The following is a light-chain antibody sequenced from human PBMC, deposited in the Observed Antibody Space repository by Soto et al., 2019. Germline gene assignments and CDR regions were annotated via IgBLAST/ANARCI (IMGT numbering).Light chain of an antibody. J-gene: IGKJ1*01. CDR2: KAS. Sequence: DIQMTQSPSTLSASVGDRVTITCRASQSISSWLAGDQQKPGKAPKLLIYKASSLESGVPSRFSGSGSGTEFTPTISSLPPDDFATYYCQQYNSYSWTFGQGTKVEI. CDR3: QQYNSYSWT. CDR1: QSISSW. V-gene: IGKV1-5*03.